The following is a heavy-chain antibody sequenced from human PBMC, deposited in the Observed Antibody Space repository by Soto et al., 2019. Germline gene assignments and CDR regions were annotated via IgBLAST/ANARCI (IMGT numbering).Heavy chain of an antibody. CDR1: GGTFSSYA. CDR3: ARALQYYDFWSGYLYYYYGMDV. D-gene: IGHD3-3*01. CDR2: IIPIFGTA. Sequence: QVQLVQSGAEVKKPGSSVKVSCKASGGTFSSYAISWVRQAPGQGLEWMGGIIPIFGTANYAQKFQGRVTITAVESTSTDYMELSSLRSEDTAVYYCARALQYYDFWSGYLYYYYGMDVWGQGTTVTVSS. V-gene: IGHV1-69*01. J-gene: IGHJ6*02.